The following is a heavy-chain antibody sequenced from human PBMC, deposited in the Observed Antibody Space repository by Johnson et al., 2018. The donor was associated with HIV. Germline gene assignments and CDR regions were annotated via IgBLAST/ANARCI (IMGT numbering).Heavy chain of an antibody. CDR2: INWSGSST. CDR3: ARPAYSGTWTDAFDI. J-gene: IGHJ3*02. V-gene: IGHV3-20*04. Sequence: VQLMESRGRVVRPGGSLRLSCAASGFTFHDYGMTWVRQAPGKGLEWVSGINWSGSSTDYADSVKGRFTISRDHAKSSLYLQMNSLRAEDTALYYCARPAYSGTWTDAFDIWGQGTMVTVSS. CDR1: GFTFHDYG. D-gene: IGHD1-26*01.